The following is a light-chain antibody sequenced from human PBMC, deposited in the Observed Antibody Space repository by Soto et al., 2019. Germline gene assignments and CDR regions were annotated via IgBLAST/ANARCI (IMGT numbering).Light chain of an antibody. CDR2: KAS. J-gene: IGKJ1*01. CDR3: QQYHRYSRT. CDR1: QSISSW. V-gene: IGKV1-5*03. Sequence: DIQMTQSPSTLSASVGDRVTITCRASQSISSWLSWYQQKPGKAPKLLIQKASSLESRVPSRFSGGGSGTEFTLTISSLQHDDFATYYCQQYHRYSRTFGQGTKVEI.